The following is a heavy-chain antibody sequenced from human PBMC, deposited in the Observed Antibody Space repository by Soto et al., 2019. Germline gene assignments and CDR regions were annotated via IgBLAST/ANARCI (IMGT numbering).Heavy chain of an antibody. J-gene: IGHJ6*02. CDR2: INPNSGGT. Sequence: GAAVKLSCKASGYTFTGCYMHWVRQAPGQGLEWMGWINPNSGGTNYAQKFQGRVTMTRDTSISTAYMELSRLRSDDTAVYYCANELLWFGQDYYYYGMDVWGQGTTVTVSS. CDR1: GYTFTGCY. D-gene: IGHD3-10*01. V-gene: IGHV1-2*02. CDR3: ANELLWFGQDYYYYGMDV.